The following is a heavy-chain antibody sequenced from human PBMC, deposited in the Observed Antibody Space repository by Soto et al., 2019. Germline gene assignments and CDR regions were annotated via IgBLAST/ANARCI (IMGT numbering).Heavy chain of an antibody. CDR2: ISYDGSNK. J-gene: IGHJ6*02. D-gene: IGHD1-26*01. Sequence: PGGSLRLSCAASGFTFSTYGIHWVRQAPGKGLEWVAVISYDGSNKYYADSVKGRFTISRDNSKNTLSLQMNSLRVEDTAVYYCAKGISGSPYYYYGMDVWGQGTTVTVSS. V-gene: IGHV3-30*18. CDR1: GFTFSTYG. CDR3: AKGISGSPYYYYGMDV.